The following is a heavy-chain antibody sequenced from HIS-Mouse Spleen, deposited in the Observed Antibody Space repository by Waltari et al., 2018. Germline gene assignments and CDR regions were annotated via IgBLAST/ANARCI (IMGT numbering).Heavy chain of an antibody. CDR1: GYTFTSYD. V-gene: IGHV1-8*01. CDR3: ARVRLELRHRYAFDI. CDR2: MNPKSGNT. J-gene: IGHJ3*02. D-gene: IGHD1-7*01. Sequence: QVQLVQSGAEVKKPGASVKVSCKASGYTFTSYDINWVRQATGQGLEWMGWMNPKSGNTGYEQTFQGRVTMNRNTSISTAYMELSSLRSEDTDVYYCARVRLELRHRYAFDIWGQGTMVTVSS.